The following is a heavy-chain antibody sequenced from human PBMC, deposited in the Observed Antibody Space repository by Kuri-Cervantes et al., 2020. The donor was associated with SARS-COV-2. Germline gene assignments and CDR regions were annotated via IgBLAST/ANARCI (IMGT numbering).Heavy chain of an antibody. V-gene: IGHV4-31*03. CDR2: IYYSGST. D-gene: IGHD2-2*01. J-gene: IGHJ4*02. CDR3: ARVRDIVVVPAFFDY. CDR1: GGSISSGGYY. Sequence: SETLSLTCTVSGGSISSGGYYWSWIRQHPGKGLEWIGYIYYSGSTYYNPSLKSRVTISVDTSKNQFSLKLSSVTAADTAVYYCARVRDIVVVPAFFDYWGQGTLVTVSS.